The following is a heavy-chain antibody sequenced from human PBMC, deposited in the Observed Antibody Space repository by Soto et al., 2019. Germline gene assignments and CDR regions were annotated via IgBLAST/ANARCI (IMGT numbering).Heavy chain of an antibody. D-gene: IGHD4-4*01. Sequence: ASVKVSCKASGYTFTSYGISWVRQAPGQGLEWMGWISAYNGNTNYAQKLQGRVTMTTDTSTSTAYMELRSLRSDDTAVYYCARTAHPMTTVRVAYYYVMDVWGEGTRVTVSS. V-gene: IGHV1-18*04. J-gene: IGHJ6*04. CDR3: ARTAHPMTTVRVAYYYVMDV. CDR1: GYTFTSYG. CDR2: ISAYNGNT.